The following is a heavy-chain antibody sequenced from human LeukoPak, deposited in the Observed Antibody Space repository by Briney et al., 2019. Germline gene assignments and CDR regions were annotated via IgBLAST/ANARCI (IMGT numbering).Heavy chain of an antibody. J-gene: IGHJ4*02. CDR1: GLTFSSCS. D-gene: IGHD3-10*01. CDR2: ISSSSSTI. Sequence: PGGSLRLSCAASGLTFSSCSMNWVRQAPGKGLEWVSYISSSSSTIYYADSVKGRFTISRDNAKNSLYPQMNSLRDEDTAVYYCARDHALLFDYWGQGTLVTVSS. V-gene: IGHV3-48*02. CDR3: ARDHALLFDY.